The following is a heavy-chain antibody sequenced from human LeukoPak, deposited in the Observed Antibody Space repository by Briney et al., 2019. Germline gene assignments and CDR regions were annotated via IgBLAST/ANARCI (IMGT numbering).Heavy chain of an antibody. CDR2: ISSSGSTI. V-gene: IGHV3-11*01. D-gene: IGHD3-22*01. CDR1: GFTFSDYY. Sequence: PGGSLRLSCAASGFTFSDYYMSWIRQAPGKGLEWVSYISSSGSTIYYADSVKGRFTIFRDNAKNSLYLQMNSLRAEDTAVYYCARTIIDSSGYLDYWGQGTLVTVSS. J-gene: IGHJ4*02. CDR3: ARTIIDSSGYLDY.